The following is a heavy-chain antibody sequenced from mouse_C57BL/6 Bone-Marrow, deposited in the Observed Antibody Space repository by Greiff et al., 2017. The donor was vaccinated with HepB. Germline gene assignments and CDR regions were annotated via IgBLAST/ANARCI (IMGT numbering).Heavy chain of an antibody. Sequence: VQLQQFGAELVRPGASVKLSCTASGFNIQDDYMHWVKQRPEQGLEWIGRIDPENGDTEYASKFQGKATITADTSSNTAYLQLSSLTSEDTAVYYCTPDWGAYWGRGTLVTVSA. D-gene: IGHD4-1*01. J-gene: IGHJ3*01. CDR1: GFNIQDDY. V-gene: IGHV14-4*01. CDR2: IDPENGDT. CDR3: TPDWGAY.